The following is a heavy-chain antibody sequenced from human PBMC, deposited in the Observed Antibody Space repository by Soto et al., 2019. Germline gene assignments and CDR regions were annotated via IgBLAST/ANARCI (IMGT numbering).Heavy chain of an antibody. CDR3: AREVMRVQWELLRYYFDY. CDR1: GFTFSSYG. Sequence: GGSLRLSCAASGFTFSSYGMHWVRQAPGKGLEWVAVIWYDGSNKYYADSVKGRFTISRDNSKNTLYLQMNSLRAEDTAVYYCAREVMRVQWELLRYYFDYWGQGTLVTVSS. D-gene: IGHD1-26*01. J-gene: IGHJ4*02. CDR2: IWYDGSNK. V-gene: IGHV3-33*01.